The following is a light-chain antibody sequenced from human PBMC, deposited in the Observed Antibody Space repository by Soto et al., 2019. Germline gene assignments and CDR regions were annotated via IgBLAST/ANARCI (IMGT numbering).Light chain of an antibody. CDR1: QSISNY. J-gene: IGKJ5*01. V-gene: IGKV1-39*01. Sequence: IQMTQSPSSLSASLGDRVTITCRASQSISNYLNWYQQKPGKAPKLLIYAASSLQSGVPSRFSGSGSGTDLTLTISSLQPEDFATYYCQQSYSSPITFGQGTRLEI. CDR3: QQSYSSPIT. CDR2: AAS.